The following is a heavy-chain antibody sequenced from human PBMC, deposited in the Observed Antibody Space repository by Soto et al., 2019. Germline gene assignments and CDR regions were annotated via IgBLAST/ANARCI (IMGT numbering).Heavy chain of an antibody. Sequence: GGSLRLSCAASGFSFSSYTMAWVRQAPGKGLEWVSAISGSGGSTYYADSVKGRFTISRDNSKNTLYLQMNSLRAEDTAVYYCAKNLGSVRAFDIWGQGTMVTVSS. V-gene: IGHV3-23*01. D-gene: IGHD3-16*01. J-gene: IGHJ3*02. CDR2: ISGSGGST. CDR3: AKNLGSVRAFDI. CDR1: GFSFSSYT.